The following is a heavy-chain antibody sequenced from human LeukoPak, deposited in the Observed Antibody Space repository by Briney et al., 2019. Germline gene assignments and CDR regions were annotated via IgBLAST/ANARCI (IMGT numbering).Heavy chain of an antibody. CDR1: GGSFSGYY. V-gene: IGHV4-34*01. Sequence: SETLSLTCAVYGGSFSGYYWSWIRQPPGKGLEWIGEINHSGSTNYNPSLKSRVTISVDTSKNQFSLKLSSVTAADTAVYYCARAMAAPYLYYGMDVWGKGTTVTVSS. CDR2: INHSGST. D-gene: IGHD5-24*01. CDR3: ARAMAAPYLYYGMDV. J-gene: IGHJ6*04.